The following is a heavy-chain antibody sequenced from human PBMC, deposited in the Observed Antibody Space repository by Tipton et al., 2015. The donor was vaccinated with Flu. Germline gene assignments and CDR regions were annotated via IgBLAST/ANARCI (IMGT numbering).Heavy chain of an antibody. Sequence: QSGAEVKKPGASMRVSCKTSGYTFIGYYMHWVRQAPGRGVEWLGRINPRTGGINYAQHFQGRVTMTRDTSISTAYMELTRVTFDDTAVYYCARDWGVVATDYYFDYWGQGTLITVSS. CDR3: ARDWGVVATDYYFDY. D-gene: IGHD3-16*01. V-gene: IGHV1-2*06. J-gene: IGHJ4*02. CDR1: GYTFIGYY. CDR2: INPRTGGI.